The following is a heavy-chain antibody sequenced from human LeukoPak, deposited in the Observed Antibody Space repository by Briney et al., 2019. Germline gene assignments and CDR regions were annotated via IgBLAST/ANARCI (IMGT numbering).Heavy chain of an antibody. V-gene: IGHV3-7*01. Sequence: PGGSLRLFCAASGFTFSSYWMSWVRQAPGKGLEWVAKIKQDGSEKYYVDSVKGRFTISRDNAKNSLYLQMNSLRAEDTAVYYCARPYYDSSGYYNYWGQGTLVTVSS. CDR1: GFTFSSYW. CDR2: IKQDGSEK. D-gene: IGHD3-22*01. J-gene: IGHJ4*02. CDR3: ARPYYDSSGYYNY.